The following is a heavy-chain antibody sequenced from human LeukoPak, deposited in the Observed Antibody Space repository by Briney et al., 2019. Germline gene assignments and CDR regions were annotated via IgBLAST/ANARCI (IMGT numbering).Heavy chain of an antibody. CDR3: ARVGGLDVSDY. V-gene: IGHV3-53*01. D-gene: IGHD3-16*01. CDR1: GYTVSSNY. J-gene: IGHJ4*02. CDR2: IYSGGTT. Sequence: GGSLRLSCAASGYTVSSNYMNWVRQAPGEGLEWVSIIYSGGTTYYADSVKGRFTISRDNSKNTLYLQMNSLRAEDTAVYYCARVGGLDVSDYWGQGTLVTVSS.